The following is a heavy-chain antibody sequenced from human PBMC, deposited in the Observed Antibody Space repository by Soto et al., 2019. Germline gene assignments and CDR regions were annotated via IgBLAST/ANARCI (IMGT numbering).Heavy chain of an antibody. CDR2: ISGSGGST. CDR1: GFTFSSNA. J-gene: IGHJ4*02. Sequence: SGGSLRLSCAASGFTFSSNAMSWVRQAPGKGLEWVSAISGSGGSTWYADSVKGRFTISRDNSKNTLHLQMNSLSAEDTAVYYCAQDAAGNSGWGQGTLVTVSS. D-gene: IGHD6-13*01. V-gene: IGHV3-23*01. CDR3: AQDAAGNSG.